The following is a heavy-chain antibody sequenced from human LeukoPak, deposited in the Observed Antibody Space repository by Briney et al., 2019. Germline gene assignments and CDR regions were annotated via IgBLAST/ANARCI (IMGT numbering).Heavy chain of an antibody. CDR3: ARASRYSSSWRDY. D-gene: IGHD6-13*01. CDR2: INHSGST. CDR1: GGSFSGYY. Sequence: SETLSLTCAVYGGSFSGYYWSWIRQPPGKGLEWIGEINHSGSTNYNPSLKSRVTISVDTSKNQFSLKLSSVTAADTAVYYCARASRYSSSWRDYWGQGTLVTVSS. V-gene: IGHV4-34*01. J-gene: IGHJ4*02.